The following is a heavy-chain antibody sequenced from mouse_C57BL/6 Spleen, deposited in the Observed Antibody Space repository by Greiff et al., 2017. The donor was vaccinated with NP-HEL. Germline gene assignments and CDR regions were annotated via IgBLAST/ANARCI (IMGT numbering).Heavy chain of an antibody. CDR3: ARRIYDGYYPFAY. V-gene: IGHV1-42*01. CDR1: GYSFTGYY. Sequence: VQLQQSGPELVKPGASVKISCKASGYSFTGYYMNWVKQSPEKSLEWIGEINPSTGGTTYNQKFKAKATLTVDKSSSTAYMHLKSLTSEDSAVYYCARRIYDGYYPFAYWGQGTLVTVSA. CDR2: INPSTGGT. D-gene: IGHD2-3*01. J-gene: IGHJ3*01.